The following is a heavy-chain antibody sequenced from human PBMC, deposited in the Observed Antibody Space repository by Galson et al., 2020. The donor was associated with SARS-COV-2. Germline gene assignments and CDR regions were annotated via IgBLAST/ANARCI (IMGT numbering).Heavy chain of an antibody. CDR2: ISYDGTTG. CDR1: GFTFSSSA. CDR3: ARETDDHSSRWYDY. Sequence: QSGGSLRLSCAVSGFTFSSSAMHWVRQAPGKGLEWVAIISYDGTTGYNSDSVKGRFTISRDISKNTLYLQMSRLRPEDTGVYYCARETDDHSSRWYDYWGQGTLVTVSP. D-gene: IGHD6-13*01. V-gene: IGHV3-30*04. J-gene: IGHJ4*02.